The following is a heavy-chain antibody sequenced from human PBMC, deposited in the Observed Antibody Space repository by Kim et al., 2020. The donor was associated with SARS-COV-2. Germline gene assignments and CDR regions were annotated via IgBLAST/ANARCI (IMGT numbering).Heavy chain of an antibody. CDR2: INHSGST. CDR3: ARGPWYDFWSGSYYYYGMDV. Sequence: SETLSLTCAVYGGSFSGYYWSWIRQPPGKGLEWIGEINHSGSTNYNPSLKSRVTISVDTSKNQFSLKLSSVTAADTAVYYCARGPWYDFWSGSYYYYGMDVWGQGTTVTVSS. J-gene: IGHJ6*02. CDR1: GGSFSGYY. D-gene: IGHD3-3*01. V-gene: IGHV4-34*01.